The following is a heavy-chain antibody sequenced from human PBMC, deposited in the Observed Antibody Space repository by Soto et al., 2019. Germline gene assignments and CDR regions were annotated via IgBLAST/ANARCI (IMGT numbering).Heavy chain of an antibody. V-gene: IGHV4-4*09. Sequence: QVQLQESGPGLVKPSETLSLTCTVSGGSMRGQHWSWIRQPPGKGLEWIGHHSDSINYNPSLKSRITISTDTSKNQFSLKLSSVTAADTAVYYCATYTVGEGGRGYWGQGTLVTVSS. J-gene: IGHJ4*02. CDR2: HHSDSI. CDR1: GGSMRGQH. D-gene: IGHD3-16*01. CDR3: ATYTVGEGGRGY.